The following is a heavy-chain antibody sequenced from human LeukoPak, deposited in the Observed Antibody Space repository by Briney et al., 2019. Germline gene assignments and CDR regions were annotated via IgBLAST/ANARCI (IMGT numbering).Heavy chain of an antibody. CDR1: GFTFSSHA. CDR2: ISCSGGST. V-gene: IGHV3-23*01. J-gene: IGHJ4*02. CDR3: AKDPYYDSSGYYSSLYYFDY. D-gene: IGHD3-22*01. Sequence: GGSLRLSCAASGFTFSSHAMSWVRQAPGKGLEWVSAISCSGGSTYYADSVKGRFTISRENSKNTMYLQMNSLRAEDTAVYYCAKDPYYDSSGYYSSLYYFDYWGQGTLVTVSS.